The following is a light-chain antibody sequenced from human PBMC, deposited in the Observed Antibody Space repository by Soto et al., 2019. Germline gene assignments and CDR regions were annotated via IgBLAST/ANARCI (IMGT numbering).Light chain of an antibody. CDR1: QSISNY. J-gene: IGKJ1*01. CDR2: AAS. Sequence: DMQMTQSPSSLSASVGDRVAIICRASQSISNYLIWYQQKPGKAPKLLIYAASSLQSGVPSRFSGSGSGTDFSLTISSLQSEDFATYYCQQSYSAPRTFGQGTKVEI. V-gene: IGKV1-39*01. CDR3: QQSYSAPRT.